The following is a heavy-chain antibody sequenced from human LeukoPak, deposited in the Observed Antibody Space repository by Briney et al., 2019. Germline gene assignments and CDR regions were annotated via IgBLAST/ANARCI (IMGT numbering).Heavy chain of an antibody. Sequence: GGSLRLSCAASGFTVSSNYMSWVRQAPGKGLEWVSVIYSGGSTYYADSVKGRFTISRDNSKNTLYLQMNSLRAEDTAVYYCARDLGGSYYNSYAIWGQGTLVTVSS. D-gene: IGHD1-26*01. CDR3: ARDLGGSYYNSYAI. V-gene: IGHV3-66*01. CDR1: GFTVSSNY. J-gene: IGHJ4*02. CDR2: IYSGGST.